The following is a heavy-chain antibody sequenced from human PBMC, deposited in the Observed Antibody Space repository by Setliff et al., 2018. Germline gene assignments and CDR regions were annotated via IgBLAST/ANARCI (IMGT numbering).Heavy chain of an antibody. D-gene: IGHD2-2*01. Sequence: GGSLRLSCAASGFTFSSHGMSWVRQAPAKGLEWVSTIPSDGGTTWYADSVKGRFTIYRDNSKNILYLQMNSLRAEDTAVYYCAPHSRSSDWRALDYWGQGTLVTVSS. V-gene: IGHV3-23*01. CDR1: GFTFSSHG. J-gene: IGHJ4*02. CDR3: APHSRSSDWRALDY. CDR2: IPSDGGTT.